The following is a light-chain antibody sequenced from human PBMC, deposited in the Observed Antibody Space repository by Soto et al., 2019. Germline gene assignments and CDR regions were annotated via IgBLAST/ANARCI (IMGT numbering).Light chain of an antibody. CDR3: GTWDSSLANAV. V-gene: IGLV1-51*01. CDR2: DNN. Sequence: QAVVTQPPSVSAAPGQKVTISCSGSSSNIGNNYVSWYQQLPGTAPKLLIYDNNKRPSGIPDRFSGSKSGTSATLGITGLQTGDEADYYCGTWDSSLANAVFGGGTQLTVL. J-gene: IGLJ7*01. CDR1: SSNIGNNY.